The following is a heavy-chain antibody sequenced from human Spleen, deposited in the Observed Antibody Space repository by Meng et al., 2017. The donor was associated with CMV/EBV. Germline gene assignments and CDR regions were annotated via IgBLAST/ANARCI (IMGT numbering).Heavy chain of an antibody. V-gene: IGHV3-74*03. CDR1: GFTFNTYW. Sequence: GGSLRLSCAASGFTFNTYWMHWVRQAPGKGLVWVSLIADDDSATTYADSVKGRFAISRDNAKNSLYLQMNSLRAEDTAVYYCARELGYCSGGSCYSRRYYFDYWGQGTLVTVSS. J-gene: IGHJ4*02. CDR3: ARELGYCSGGSCYSRRYYFDY. D-gene: IGHD2-15*01. CDR2: IADDDSAT.